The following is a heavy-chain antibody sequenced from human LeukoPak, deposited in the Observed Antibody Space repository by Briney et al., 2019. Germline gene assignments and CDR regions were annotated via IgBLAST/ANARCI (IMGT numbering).Heavy chain of an antibody. V-gene: IGHV4-39*01. Sequence: SETLSLTCTVPGGSISSSSYYWGWIRQPPGKGLEWIGSIYYSGSTYYNPSLKSRVTISVDTSKNQFSLKLSSVTAADTAVYYCARMGIAAAVTNWFDPWGQGTLVTVSP. CDR2: IYYSGST. CDR3: ARMGIAAAVTNWFDP. D-gene: IGHD6-13*01. J-gene: IGHJ5*02. CDR1: GGSISSSSYY.